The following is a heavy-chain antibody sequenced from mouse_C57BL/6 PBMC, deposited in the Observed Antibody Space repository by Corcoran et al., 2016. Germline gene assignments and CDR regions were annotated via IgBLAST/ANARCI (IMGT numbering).Heavy chain of an antibody. D-gene: IGHD1-3*01. V-gene: IGHV1-81*01. J-gene: IGHJ2*01. CDR3: ARAYMLYYFDY. CDR1: GYTFTSYG. CDR2: IYPRSGNT. Sequence: QVQLQQSGAELARPGASVKLSCKASGYTFTSYGISWMKQRTGQGLEWIGEIYPRSGNTYYNEKFKGKATLTADKSYSTAYMELRSLTSEDSAVYFCARAYMLYYFDYWGQGTTLTVSS.